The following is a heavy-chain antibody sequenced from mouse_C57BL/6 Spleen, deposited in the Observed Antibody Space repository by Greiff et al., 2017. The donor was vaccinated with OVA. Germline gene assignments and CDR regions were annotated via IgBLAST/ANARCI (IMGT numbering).Heavy chain of an antibody. V-gene: IGHV5-17*01. D-gene: IGHD4-1*01. Sequence: DVHLVESGGGLVKPGGSLKLSCAASGFTFSDYGMHWVRQAPEKGLEWVAYISSGSSPIYYADTVKGRFTISRDNAKNTLFLQMTSLRSEDTAMYYCARERLGPFDYWSQGTTLTVSS. CDR1: GFTFSDYG. CDR2: ISSGSSPI. J-gene: IGHJ2*01. CDR3: ARERLGPFDY.